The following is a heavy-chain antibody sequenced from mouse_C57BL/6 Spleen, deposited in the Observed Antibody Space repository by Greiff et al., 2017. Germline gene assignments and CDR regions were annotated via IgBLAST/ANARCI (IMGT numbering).Heavy chain of an antibody. D-gene: IGHD4-1*01. CDR1: GYAFSSSW. Sequence: VQRVESGPELVKPGASVKISCKASGYAFSSSWMNWVKQRPGKGLEWIGRIYPGDGDTNYNGKFKGKATLTADKSSSTAYMQLSSLTSEDSAVYFCARGWDGYWGQGTTLTVSS. J-gene: IGHJ2*01. CDR3: ARGWDGY. V-gene: IGHV1-82*01. CDR2: IYPGDGDT.